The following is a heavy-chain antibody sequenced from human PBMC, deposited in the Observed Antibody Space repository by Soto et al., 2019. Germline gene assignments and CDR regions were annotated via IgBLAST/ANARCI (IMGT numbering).Heavy chain of an antibody. CDR1: GYTFTSYA. CDR3: AMSIVVVTALDY. J-gene: IGHJ4*02. D-gene: IGHD2-21*02. V-gene: IGHV1-3*05. Sequence: QVQLVQSGAEEKKPGASVKVSCKASGYTFTSYAMHWVRQAPGQRLEWMGWINAGNGNTKYSQKFQGRVTITRDTSASTAYMELSSLRSEDTAVYYCAMSIVVVTALDYWGQATLVTFSS. CDR2: INAGNGNT.